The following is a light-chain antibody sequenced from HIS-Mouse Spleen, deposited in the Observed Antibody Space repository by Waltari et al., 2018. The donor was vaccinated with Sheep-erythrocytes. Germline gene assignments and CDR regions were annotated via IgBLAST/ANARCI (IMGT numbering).Light chain of an antibody. CDR1: SSDVGGYNY. Sequence: SALTQPASVSGSPGQSITISCTGTSSDVGGYNYVSWYQQHPGKAPKLMIYDVSNRPSGVSNRFSGSSSGNTASLTITGAQAEDEADYYCNSRDSSGNHLEVFGGGTKLTVL. CDR2: DVS. CDR3: NSRDSSGNHLEV. J-gene: IGLJ3*02. V-gene: IGLV2-14*03.